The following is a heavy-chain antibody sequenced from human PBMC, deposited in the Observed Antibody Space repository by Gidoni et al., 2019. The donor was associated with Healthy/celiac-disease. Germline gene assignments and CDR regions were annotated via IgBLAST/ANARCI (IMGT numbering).Heavy chain of an antibody. CDR2: ISGSGGST. D-gene: IGHD3-10*01. CDR3: AKLRMGLLWFGEDDY. J-gene: IGHJ4*02. Sequence: EVQLLESGGGLVQPGGSLRLSCAASGFTFSSYAMSWVRQAPGKGLEWVSAISGSGGSTYYADSVKCRFTISRDNSKNTLYLQMNSLRAEDTAVYYCAKLRMGLLWFGEDDYWGQGTLVTVSS. CDR1: GFTFSSYA. V-gene: IGHV3-23*01.